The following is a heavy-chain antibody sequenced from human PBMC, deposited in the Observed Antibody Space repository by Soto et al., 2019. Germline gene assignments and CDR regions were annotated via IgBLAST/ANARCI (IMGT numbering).Heavy chain of an antibody. Sequence: ASVKVSCKASGFTFTSSAVQWVRQARGQRLEWMGGIVVGSGNTNYAQKFQERVTITTDIPTSTAYMELSSLRSEDTAVYYCARSAYYYGSGSYYSYFDYWGQGTLVTVSS. J-gene: IGHJ4*02. D-gene: IGHD3-10*01. CDR3: ARSAYYYGSGSYYSYFDY. CDR1: GFTFTSSA. V-gene: IGHV1-58*01. CDR2: IVVGSGNT.